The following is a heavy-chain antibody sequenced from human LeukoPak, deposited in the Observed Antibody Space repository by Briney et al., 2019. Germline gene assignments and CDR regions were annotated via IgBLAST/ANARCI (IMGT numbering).Heavy chain of an antibody. CDR1: GFTFNTYW. Sequence: GGSLRLSCAASGFTFNTYWMHWVRQAPGKGLVWGSRIRSDGSSTSYADSVRGRFTISRDNAKNTLYLQMNSLRAEDTAVYYCAGVLGVRDLAYFDYWGHGTLVTVSS. CDR3: AGVLGVRDLAYFDY. V-gene: IGHV3-74*01. J-gene: IGHJ4*01. D-gene: IGHD3-10*01. CDR2: IRSDGSST.